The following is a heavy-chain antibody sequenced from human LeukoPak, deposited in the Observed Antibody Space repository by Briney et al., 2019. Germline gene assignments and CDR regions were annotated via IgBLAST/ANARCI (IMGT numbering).Heavy chain of an antibody. J-gene: IGHJ6*02. V-gene: IGHV4-59*01. CDR2: IYYSGST. D-gene: IGHD3-3*01. CDR1: GGSISSYY. CDR3: ARTQYYEFWSGLNGMDV. Sequence: SETLSLTCTVSGGSISSYYWSWIRQPPGKGLEWIGYIYYSGSTNYNPSLKSRVTISVDTSKNQFSLKLSSVTAADTAVYYCARTQYYEFWSGLNGMDVWGQGTTVTVSS.